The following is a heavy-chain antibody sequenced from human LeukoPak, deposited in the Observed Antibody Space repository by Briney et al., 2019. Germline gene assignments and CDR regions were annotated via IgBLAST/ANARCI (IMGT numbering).Heavy chain of an antibody. CDR2: INPNSGGT. CDR3: ARDDDYYDSSGPT. Sequence: ASVKVSCKASGYTFTGYYIHWVRQAPGQGLEWMGWINPNSGGTNYAQKFQGRVTMTRDTSISTAYMELSRLRSDDTAVYYCARDDDYYDSSGPTWGQGTPVTVSS. V-gene: IGHV1-2*02. D-gene: IGHD3-22*01. J-gene: IGHJ5*02. CDR1: GYTFTGYY.